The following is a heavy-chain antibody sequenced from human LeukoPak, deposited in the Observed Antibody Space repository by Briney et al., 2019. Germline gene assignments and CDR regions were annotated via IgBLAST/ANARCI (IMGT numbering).Heavy chain of an antibody. Sequence: GGSLRLSCAASGFTFSSYAMNWVRQAPGKGLEWVSAISGSGGSTYYADSVKGRFTISRDNAKNTLYLQMNSLRAEDTAVYYCAKDGEEADDTPMVTINDYWGQGTLVTVSS. CDR1: GFTFSSYA. V-gene: IGHV3-23*01. D-gene: IGHD5-18*01. CDR3: AKDGEEADDTPMVTINDY. J-gene: IGHJ4*02. CDR2: ISGSGGST.